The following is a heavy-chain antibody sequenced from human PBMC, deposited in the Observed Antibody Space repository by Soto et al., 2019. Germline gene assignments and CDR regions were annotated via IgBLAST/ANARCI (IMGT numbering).Heavy chain of an antibody. D-gene: IGHD5-18*01. Sequence: PSETLSLTCTVSGGSVSSGSYYWSWIRQPPGKGLEWIGYIYYSGSTNYNPSLKSRVTISVDTSKNQFSLKLSSVTAADSATYYCARKGYGVAFDAWAQGTLVTVSS. CDR1: GGSVSSGSYY. CDR3: ARKGYGVAFDA. J-gene: IGHJ3*01. CDR2: IYYSGST. V-gene: IGHV4-61*01.